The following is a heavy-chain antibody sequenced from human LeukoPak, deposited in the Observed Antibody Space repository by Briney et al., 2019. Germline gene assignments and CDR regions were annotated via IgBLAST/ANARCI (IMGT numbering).Heavy chain of an antibody. D-gene: IGHD3-9*01. CDR3: ARGRYFVPNDAFDI. CDR1: GGSIGSYY. Sequence: SETLSLTCAVSGGSIGSYYWSWVRQPPGKGLEWVGYIYYSGSTNYNPSLKSRVTISVVTSKNQFSLKLSSVTAADTAVYYCARGRYFVPNDAFDIWGQGTMVTVSS. J-gene: IGHJ3*02. CDR2: IYYSGST. V-gene: IGHV4-59*01.